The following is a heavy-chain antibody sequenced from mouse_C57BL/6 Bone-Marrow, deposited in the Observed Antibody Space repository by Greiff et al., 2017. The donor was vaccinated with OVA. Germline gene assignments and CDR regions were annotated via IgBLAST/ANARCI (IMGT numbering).Heavy chain of an antibody. CDR3: ARDPETYAMDY. CDR2: IDPSDGYT. V-gene: IGHV1-59*01. J-gene: IGHJ4*01. CDR1: GYTFTSYW. Sequence: QVQLQQPGAELVRPGTSVKLSCKASGYTFTSYWMHWVKQRPGQGLEWIGVIDPSDGYTNYTQKFKGKATLTVDTYSSTPYMQLSSLTSEDSAVYYCARDPETYAMDYWGQGTSVTVSS.